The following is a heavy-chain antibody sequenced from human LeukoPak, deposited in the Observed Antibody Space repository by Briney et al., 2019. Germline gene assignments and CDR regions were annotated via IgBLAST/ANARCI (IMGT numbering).Heavy chain of an antibody. CDR3: ARGRRIFGVVIIQRNWFDP. V-gene: IGHV4-34*01. CDR1: GGSFSGYY. J-gene: IGHJ5*02. Sequence: DPSETLSLTCAVYGGSFSGYYWSWIRQPPGKGLEWIGEINHSGSTNYNPSLKSRVTISVDTSKNQFSLKLSSVTAADTAVYYCARGRRIFGVVIIQRNWFDPWGQGTLVTVS. D-gene: IGHD3-3*02. CDR2: INHSGST.